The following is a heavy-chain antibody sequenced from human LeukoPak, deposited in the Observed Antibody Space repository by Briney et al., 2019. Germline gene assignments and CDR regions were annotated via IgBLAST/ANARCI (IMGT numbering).Heavy chain of an antibody. CDR2: IYTSGSS. Sequence: SETLSLTCIVSGGSTSSYYWSWIRQPAGKGLEWIGRIYTSGSSNYNPSLKSRVTISVDTSKNQFSLNLSSVTAADTAVYYCARTGYRGYDLEYWGQGTLVTVSS. CDR3: ARTGYRGYDLEY. CDR1: GGSTSSYY. J-gene: IGHJ4*02. D-gene: IGHD5-12*01. V-gene: IGHV4-4*07.